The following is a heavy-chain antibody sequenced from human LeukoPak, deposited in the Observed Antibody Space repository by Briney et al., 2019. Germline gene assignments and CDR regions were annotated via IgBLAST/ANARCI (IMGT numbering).Heavy chain of an antibody. D-gene: IGHD2-2*01. Sequence: SETLSLTCSVYGDSIRTDYWSWLRQSPGKGLEWTGKIDKRGNTQYNPSFESRVTVSSDTSKNELSLKLNSVTSADTAIYYCARGGASCYGCHNWFDPWGQGTRVTVSS. CDR1: GDSIRTDY. J-gene: IGHJ5*02. V-gene: IGHV4-4*08. CDR2: IDKRGNT. CDR3: ARGGASCYGCHNWFDP.